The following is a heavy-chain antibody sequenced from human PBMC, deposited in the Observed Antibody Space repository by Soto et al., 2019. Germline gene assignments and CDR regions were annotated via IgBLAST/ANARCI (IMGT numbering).Heavy chain of an antibody. CDR2: IFYNGGT. J-gene: IGHJ4*02. D-gene: IGHD6-19*01. CDR1: GGSISPYC. CDR3: ARYHSSGFYGDY. V-gene: IGHV4-59*08. Sequence: QVQLQGSGPGLVKPSETLSLTCTVSGGSISPYCWSWIRQPPGKGLEWIGYIFYNGGTNYNPSLKSRVTISVDTSKNQFSLKLTSVTAADPAVYYCARYHSSGFYGDYWGQGTLVTVSS.